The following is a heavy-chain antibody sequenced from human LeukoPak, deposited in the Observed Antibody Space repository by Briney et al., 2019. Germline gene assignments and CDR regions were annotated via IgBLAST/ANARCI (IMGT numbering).Heavy chain of an antibody. V-gene: IGHV1-2*02. J-gene: IGHJ4*02. CDR3: ARGQRGYYDSSGYYYVGRY. Sequence: ASVKVSCTASGYTFTGYYMHWVRQAPGQGLEWMGWINPNSGGTNYAQKFQGRVTMTRDTSISTAYMELSRLRSDDTAVYYCARGQRGYYDSSGYYYVGRYWGQGTLVTVSS. D-gene: IGHD3-22*01. CDR2: INPNSGGT. CDR1: GYTFTGYY.